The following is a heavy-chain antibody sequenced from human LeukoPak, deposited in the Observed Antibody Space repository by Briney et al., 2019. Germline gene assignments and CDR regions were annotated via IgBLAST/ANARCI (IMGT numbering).Heavy chain of an antibody. D-gene: IGHD6-13*01. V-gene: IGHV4-59*08. CDR3: ARLTSSSSGSSFDY. J-gene: IGHJ4*02. CDR1: GGSISSYY. Sequence: PSETLSLTCTVSGGSISSYYWSWIRQPPGKGLEWIGYIYHSGSTYYNPSLKSRVTISVDRSKNQFSLKLSSVTAADTAVYYCARLTSSSSGSSFDYWGQGTLVTVSS. CDR2: IYHSGST.